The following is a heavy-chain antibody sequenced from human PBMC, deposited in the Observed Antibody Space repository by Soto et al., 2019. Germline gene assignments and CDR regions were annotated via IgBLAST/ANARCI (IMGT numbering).Heavy chain of an antibody. CDR1: GFTFSSYG. CDR3: ARDIGDNTSRWTAAFHS. CDR2: IWYDGTNK. D-gene: IGHD6-13*01. Sequence: GGSLRLSCAASGFTFSSYGMHWVRQAPGKGLEWVAVIWYDGTNKYYVDSVKGRFTISKDNSKNTLYLQMNSLRAEDTAIYYCARDIGDNTSRWTAAFHSWGQGKMVTVSS. V-gene: IGHV3-33*01. J-gene: IGHJ3*02.